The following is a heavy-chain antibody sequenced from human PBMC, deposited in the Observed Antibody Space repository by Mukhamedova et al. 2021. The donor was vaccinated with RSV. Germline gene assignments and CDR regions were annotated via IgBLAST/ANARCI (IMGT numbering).Heavy chain of an antibody. CDR3: AKEQIRKSMVKGCDQ. J-gene: IGHJ4*01. D-gene: IGHD5-18*01. CDR2: MADDGSSK. Sequence: VMADDGSSKIYAESVKGRFTISRDNSKNTLYLEMNSLTSEDTAVYYCAKEQIRKSMVKGCDQWGHGTPVTVSS. V-gene: IGHV3-30*18.